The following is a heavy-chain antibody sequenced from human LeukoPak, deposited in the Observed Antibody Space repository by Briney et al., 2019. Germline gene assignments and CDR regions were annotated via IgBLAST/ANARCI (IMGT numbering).Heavy chain of an antibody. CDR1: GFTFSSYA. D-gene: IGHD2-2*02. J-gene: IGHJ4*02. V-gene: IGHV3-23*01. CDR2: ISGSGGST. Sequence: GGSLRLSCAASGFTFSSYAMSWVRQAPGKGLEWVSAISGSGGSTYYADSVKGRFTISRDNSKNTLYLQMNSLRAEDTAVYYCAREGKYCSTTNCYIFDCWGQGTLVTVSS. CDR3: AREGKYCSTTNCYIFDC.